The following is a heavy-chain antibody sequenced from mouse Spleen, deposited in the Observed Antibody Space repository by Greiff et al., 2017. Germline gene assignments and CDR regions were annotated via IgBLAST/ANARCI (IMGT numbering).Heavy chain of an antibody. J-gene: IGHJ2*01. CDR1: GFTFSSYG. CDR2: ISGGGSYT. D-gene: IGHD2-4*01. Sequence: DVMLVESGGGLVKPGGSLKLSCAASGFTFSSYGMSWVRQTPEKRLEWVATISGGGSYTYYPDSVKGRFTISRDNAKNNLYLQMSSLRSEDTALYYCARKTSDYDRGYYFDYWGQGTTLTVSS. CDR3: ARKTSDYDRGYYFDY. V-gene: IGHV5-9-2*01.